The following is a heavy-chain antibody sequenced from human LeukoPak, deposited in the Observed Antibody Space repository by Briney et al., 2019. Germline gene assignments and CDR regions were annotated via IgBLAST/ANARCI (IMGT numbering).Heavy chain of an antibody. Sequence: GRSLRLSCTASGFTFSSYGVHWVRQAPGKGLVWVAVIWNGGSNKYYADSVKGRFTISRDNSKNTLYLQMNSLRAEDTAVYYCARAEYQLPYYFDYWGQGTLVTVSS. CDR2: IWNGGSNK. J-gene: IGHJ4*02. V-gene: IGHV3-33*01. CDR3: ARAEYQLPYYFDY. CDR1: GFTFSSYG. D-gene: IGHD2-2*01.